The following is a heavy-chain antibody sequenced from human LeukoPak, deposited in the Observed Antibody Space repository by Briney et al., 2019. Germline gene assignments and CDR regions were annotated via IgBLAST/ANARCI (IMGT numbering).Heavy chain of an antibody. CDR3: ARDLGIAVAGTRSYFDY. CDR1: GFTVSSNY. D-gene: IGHD6-19*01. J-gene: IGHJ4*02. V-gene: IGHV3-53*01. Sequence: GGSLRLSCAASGFTVSSNYMSWVRQAPGKGLEWVSVLYSGGTTHYADSVKGRFTISRDNSKNTLYLQMNSLRAEDTAVYYCARDLGIAVAGTRSYFDYWGQGTLVTVSS. CDR2: LYSGGTT.